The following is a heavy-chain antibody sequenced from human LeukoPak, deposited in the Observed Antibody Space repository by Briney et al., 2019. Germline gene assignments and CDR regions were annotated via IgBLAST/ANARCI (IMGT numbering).Heavy chain of an antibody. CDR2: ISGSSSLI. CDR1: GFTFSEYA. D-gene: IGHD1-14*01. V-gene: IGHV3-48*02. CDR3: ARGSEHLDNWFDP. Sequence: GGSLRLSCAASGFTFSEYAMSWVRQAPGKGLEWISYISGSSSLIHQADSVKGRFTISRDNAKNLVSLQMSSLRDEDTAVYYCARGSEHLDNWFDPWGQGTLVTVSS. J-gene: IGHJ5*02.